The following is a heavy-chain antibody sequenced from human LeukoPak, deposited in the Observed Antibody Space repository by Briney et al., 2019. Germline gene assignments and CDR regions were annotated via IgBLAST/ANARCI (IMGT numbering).Heavy chain of an antibody. CDR3: ATSGYNTITVDY. CDR2: FYFSGN. CDR1: GGSVSSGNYY. Sequence: SETLSLTCTVSGGSVSSGNYYWSWIRQSPGKGLEWIGYFYFSGNNYNPSLKSRVVILVDTSKNQFSLKLTSVTAADTAVYYCATSGYNTITVDYWGQGTLVTVSS. J-gene: IGHJ4*02. V-gene: IGHV4-61*01. D-gene: IGHD1-14*01.